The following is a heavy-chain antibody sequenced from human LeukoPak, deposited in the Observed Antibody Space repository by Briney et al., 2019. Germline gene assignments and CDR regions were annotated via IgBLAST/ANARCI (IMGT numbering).Heavy chain of an antibody. CDR2: LWYDGSNK. Sequence: GRSLRLSCAASGFTFSSYGMHWVRQAPGKGLEWVAVLWYDGSNKDYTDSVKGRFTISRDNARNTLFLQMNSLRAEDTAVYYCARDIRSYYYMGVWGKGTTVTVSS. CDR1: GFTFSSYG. CDR3: ARDIRSYYYMGV. D-gene: IGHD3-3*02. J-gene: IGHJ6*03. V-gene: IGHV3-33*01.